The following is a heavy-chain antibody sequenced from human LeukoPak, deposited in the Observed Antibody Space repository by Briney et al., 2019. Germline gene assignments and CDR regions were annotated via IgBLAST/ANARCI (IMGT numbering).Heavy chain of an antibody. V-gene: IGHV4-4*02. J-gene: IGHJ4*02. CDR2: IYHGGST. CDR3: AKGEDYGSGTVHFAY. Sequence: SETLSLTCAVSGGSISSNNWWSWFRRPPGKGREWIGEIYHGGSTNYNPSLKSRIAMSVDRSRNQFSLQLSSVTAADTAAYYCAKGEDYGSGTVHFAYWGQGTLVTVSS. D-gene: IGHD3-10*01. CDR1: GGSISSNNW.